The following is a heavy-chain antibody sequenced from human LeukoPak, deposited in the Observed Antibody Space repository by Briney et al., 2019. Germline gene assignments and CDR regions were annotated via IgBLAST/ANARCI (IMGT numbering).Heavy chain of an antibody. Sequence: GGSLRLSCAASGFTFSSFGMHWVRQAPGKGLEWVAVIWYDGSNKYYADSVKGRFTISRDNSKNTLYLQMNSLRAEDTAVYYCAREKYCSGDSCCSFDYWGQGTLVTVSS. CDR2: IWYDGSNK. CDR3: AREKYCSGDSCCSFDY. D-gene: IGHD2-15*01. CDR1: GFTFSSFG. J-gene: IGHJ4*02. V-gene: IGHV3-33*01.